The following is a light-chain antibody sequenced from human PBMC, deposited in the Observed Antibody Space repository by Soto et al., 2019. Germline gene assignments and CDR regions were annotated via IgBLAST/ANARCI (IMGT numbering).Light chain of an antibody. CDR3: QQRSNWRLT. CDR1: QSVGSH. J-gene: IGKJ4*01. V-gene: IGKV3-11*01. Sequence: EIVLTQSPATLSSSPGERATLSCRASQSVGSHLSWYQQKPNQAPRLLIYDASNRATGIPARFSGSGSGTDYTLTIGSLEPGEFAMYYCQQRSNWRLTFGGGTKVEIK. CDR2: DAS.